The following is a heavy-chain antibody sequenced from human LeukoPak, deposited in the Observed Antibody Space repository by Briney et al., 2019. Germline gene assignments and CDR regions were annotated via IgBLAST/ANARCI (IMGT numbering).Heavy chain of an antibody. V-gene: IGHV3-21*01. J-gene: IGHJ4*02. CDR1: RFTFSSYS. CDR2: ISSSSSYI. D-gene: IGHD3-22*01. Sequence: GGSLRLSCAASRFTFSSYSMNWVRQAPGKGLEWVSSISSSSSYIYYADSVKGRFTISRDNAKNSLYLQMNSLRAEDTAVYYCARDQSDYYDSSGYWNYWGQGTLVTVSS. CDR3: ARDQSDYYDSSGYWNY.